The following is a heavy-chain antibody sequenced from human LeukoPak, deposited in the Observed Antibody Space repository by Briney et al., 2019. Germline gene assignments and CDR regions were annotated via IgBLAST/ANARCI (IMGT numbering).Heavy chain of an antibody. CDR3: ASLGSWYDY. J-gene: IGHJ4*02. V-gene: IGHV1-69*04. Sequence: SVKVSCKASGGTFSSYAVSWVRQAPGQGLEWMGRIIPILGIANYAQKFQGRVTITADKSTSTAYMELSSLRSEDTAVYYCASLGSWYDYWGQGTLVTVSS. CDR2: IIPILGIA. D-gene: IGHD6-13*01. CDR1: GGTFSSYA.